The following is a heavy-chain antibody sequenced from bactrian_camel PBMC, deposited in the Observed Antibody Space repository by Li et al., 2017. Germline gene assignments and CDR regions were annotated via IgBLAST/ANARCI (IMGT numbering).Heavy chain of an antibody. V-gene: IGHV3S40*01. J-gene: IGHJ4*01. D-gene: IGHD1*01. CDR1: GLTFSSYD. CDR2: INSGGGST. CDR3: AADVGVDCRVDDFGT. Sequence: VQLVESGGGLVQPGGSLRLSCAASGLTFSSYDMNWVRQAPGKGLEWVSVINSGGGSTYYADSVKGRFTISKDNAKNTLYLQMNSLKPEDTAMCQCAADVGVDCRVDDFGTGARGPRSPSP.